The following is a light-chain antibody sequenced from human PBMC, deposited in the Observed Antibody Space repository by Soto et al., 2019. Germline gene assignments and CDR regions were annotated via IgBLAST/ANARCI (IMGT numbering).Light chain of an antibody. J-gene: IGKJ2*01. CDR3: HKYGSSPYT. V-gene: IGKV3-20*01. CDR2: GAS. CDR1: QSVSSSY. Sequence: EIVLTQSPGTLSLSPGERATLSCRASQSVSSSYLAWYQQKPGQAPRLLIYGASSRATGIPDRFSGSGSGTDFTHTISRREPEDFAVYYCHKYGSSPYTFAQGTKLEIK.